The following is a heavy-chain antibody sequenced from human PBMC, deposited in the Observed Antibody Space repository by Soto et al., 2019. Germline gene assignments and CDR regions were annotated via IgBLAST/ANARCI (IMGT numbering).Heavy chain of an antibody. CDR1: GFTFSSYG. D-gene: IGHD2-15*01. Sequence: PGGSLRLSCAASGFTFSSYGMHWVRQAPGKGLEWVAVISYDGSNKYYADSVKGRFTISRDNSKNTLYLQMNSLRAEDTAVYYCAKDEERYCSGGSCYRIDPWGQGTLVTV. CDR2: ISYDGSNK. J-gene: IGHJ5*02. V-gene: IGHV3-30*18. CDR3: AKDEERYCSGGSCYRIDP.